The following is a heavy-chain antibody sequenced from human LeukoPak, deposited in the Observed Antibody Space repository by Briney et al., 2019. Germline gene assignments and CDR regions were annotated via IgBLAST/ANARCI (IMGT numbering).Heavy chain of an antibody. CDR1: GFTFSSYA. CDR2: ISGSGGST. CDR3: AKDRVVVVPAALLFDY. V-gene: IGHV3-23*01. D-gene: IGHD2-2*01. J-gene: IGHJ4*02. Sequence: GGSLRLSCAASGFTFSSYAMSWVRQAPGQGLEWVSAISGSGGSTYYADSVKGRFTISRDNSKNTLYLQMNSLRAEDTAVYYCAKDRVVVVPAALLFDYWGQGTLVTVSS.